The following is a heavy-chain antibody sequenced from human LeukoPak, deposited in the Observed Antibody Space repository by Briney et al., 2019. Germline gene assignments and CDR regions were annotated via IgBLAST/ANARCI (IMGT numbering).Heavy chain of an antibody. V-gene: IGHV1-2*02. CDR1: GYTFTGYY. D-gene: IGHD6-13*01. J-gene: IGHJ4*02. CDR3: ARVFQKQLSDY. Sequence: GASVKVSCKASGYTFTGYYIHWMRQAPGQGLEWMGWINPNSGGTNYQGRVTMTRDTSISTAYMELSRLRSDDTAVYYCARVFQKQLSDYWGQGSLVTVSS. CDR2: INPNSGGT.